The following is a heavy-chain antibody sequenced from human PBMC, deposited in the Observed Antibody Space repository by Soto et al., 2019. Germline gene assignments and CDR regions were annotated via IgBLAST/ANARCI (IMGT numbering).Heavy chain of an antibody. CDR1: GFTSRDYY. D-gene: IGHD2-21*01. CDR3: ARHIPYYGKDA. Sequence: EVQLVESGGGLVQPGGSLRLSCAAFGFTSRDYYMDWVGQAPGKGLEWVGRIRNKVNSKTTEYAATVKGRFTTSRDDSRNSVYLHMNSLKTEDTALYYFARHIPYYGKDAWGQGTTVTVSS. J-gene: IGHJ6*02. CDR2: IRNKVNSKTT. V-gene: IGHV3-72*01.